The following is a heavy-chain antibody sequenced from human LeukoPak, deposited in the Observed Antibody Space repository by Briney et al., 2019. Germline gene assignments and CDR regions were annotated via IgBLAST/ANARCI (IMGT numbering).Heavy chain of an antibody. CDR2: IYTSGST. CDR1: GNSISSYY. V-gene: IGHV4-4*07. CDR3: AKDGKEGHEYFQH. Sequence: KSSETLSLTCTVSGNSISSYYWSWIRQPAGKGLEWIGRIYTSGSTNYNPSLKSRVTMSVDTSKNQFSLNLSSVTAADTAVYYCAKDGKEGHEYFQHWGQGTLVTVSS. D-gene: IGHD1-26*01. J-gene: IGHJ1*01.